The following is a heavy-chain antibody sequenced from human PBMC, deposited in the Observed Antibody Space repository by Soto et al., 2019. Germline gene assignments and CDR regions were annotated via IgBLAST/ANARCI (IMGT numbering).Heavy chain of an antibody. D-gene: IGHD2-8*01. CDR3: AKDLIAGNGVWEAFDM. CDR1: EFSFSAYS. CDR2: LVGSGADK. V-gene: IGHV3-23*01. J-gene: IGHJ3*02. Sequence: GVSLRLSFAAPEFSFSAYSMNWVRQAPGKGLQWVSGLVGSGADKNYADSVRGRFTVSRDNSKNTLYLQMNSLRDEDTAVYYCAKDLIAGNGVWEAFDMWGRGTKVTVSS.